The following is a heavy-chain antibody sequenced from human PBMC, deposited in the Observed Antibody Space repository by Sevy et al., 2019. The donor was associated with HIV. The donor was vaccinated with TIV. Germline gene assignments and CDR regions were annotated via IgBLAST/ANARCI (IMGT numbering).Heavy chain of an antibody. J-gene: IGHJ4*02. Sequence: GGSLRLSCAASGFTFSTYSMNWVRQAPGKGLEWVSSISGRSSHIYYADSVKGRFTVSRDNAKNSVYLQMNSLRAEDTAMYYCTRARGGVAASGDYWGQGTLVTVSS. CDR3: TRARGGVAASGDY. V-gene: IGHV3-21*06. CDR2: ISGRSSHI. D-gene: IGHD6-13*01. CDR1: GFTFSTYS.